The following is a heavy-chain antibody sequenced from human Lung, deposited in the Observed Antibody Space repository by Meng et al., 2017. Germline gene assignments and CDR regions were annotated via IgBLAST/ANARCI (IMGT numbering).Heavy chain of an antibody. CDR1: GVSISSSSYY. D-gene: IGHD4/OR15-4a*01. V-gene: IGHV4-39*01. J-gene: IGHJ4*02. CDR2: IYYSGST. Sequence: QLQLQESGPGLVKPSETLSLTCTVSGVSISSSSYYWGWIRQPPGKGLEWIGTIYYSGSTYYNPSLKSRVTISVDTSKNQFSLKLSSVSAADTAVYYCARHRVDYGYPNYWGQGTLVTVSS. CDR3: ARHRVDYGYPNY.